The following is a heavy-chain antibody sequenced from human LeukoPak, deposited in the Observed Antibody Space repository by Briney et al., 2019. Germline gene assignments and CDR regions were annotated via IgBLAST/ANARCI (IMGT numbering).Heavy chain of an antibody. CDR3: AKDIKVVITNEMTLDY. Sequence: PGGSLRLSCAASGFTFDDYAMHWVRQAPGKGLEWVSVISWNSGSITYADSVKGRFTISRDNAKNSLYLQMNSLRAEDTALYYCAKDIKVVITNEMTLDYWGQGTLVTVSS. CDR1: GFTFDDYA. D-gene: IGHD3-22*01. CDR2: ISWNSGSI. J-gene: IGHJ4*02. V-gene: IGHV3-9*01.